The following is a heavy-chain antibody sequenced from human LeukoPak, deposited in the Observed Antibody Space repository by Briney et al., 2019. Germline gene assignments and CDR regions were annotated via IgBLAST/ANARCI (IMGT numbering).Heavy chain of an antibody. D-gene: IGHD2-2*01. V-gene: IGHV3-21*01. CDR2: ISSSSSYI. Sequence: GGSLRLSCAASGFTFSSYSMNWVRQAPGKGLEWVSSISSSSSYIYYADSVKGRFTISRDNAKNSLYLQMNSLRAEDTAVYYCARSPYCSSTSCYWYFDLWGRGTLVTVSS. CDR1: GFTFSSYS. CDR3: ARSPYCSSTSCYWYFDL. J-gene: IGHJ2*01.